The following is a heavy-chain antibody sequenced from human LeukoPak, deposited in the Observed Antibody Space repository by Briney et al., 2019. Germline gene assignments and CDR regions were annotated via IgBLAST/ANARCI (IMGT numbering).Heavy chain of an antibody. CDR3: ARSSHYDILTGYFEEDAFDI. CDR1: GFTFSSYA. Sequence: GGSLRLSCADSGFTFSSYAMSWVRQAPGKGLEWVSLISTSGRTHYADSVKGRFTISRDNSKNTLYLQMNSLRVEDTAVYYCARSSHYDILTGYFEEDAFDIWGQGTLVTVSS. CDR2: ISTSGRT. D-gene: IGHD3-9*01. V-gene: IGHV3-23*01. J-gene: IGHJ4*02.